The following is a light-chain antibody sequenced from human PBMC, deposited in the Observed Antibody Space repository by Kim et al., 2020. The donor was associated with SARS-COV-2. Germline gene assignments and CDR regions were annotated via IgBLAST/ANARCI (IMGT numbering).Light chain of an antibody. V-gene: IGKV1-12*01. CDR2: TAS. Sequence: APVGDRVTITCRASQDISSGLAWYQQKPGEAPRLLIYTASNLQSGVPSRFSGSGSGTDFTLIISSLQPEDFATYYCQQANSFPITFGQGTRLEIK. CDR3: QQANSFPIT. CDR1: QDISSG. J-gene: IGKJ5*01.